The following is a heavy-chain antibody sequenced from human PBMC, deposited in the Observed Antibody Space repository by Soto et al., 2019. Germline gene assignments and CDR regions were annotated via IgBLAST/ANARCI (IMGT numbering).Heavy chain of an antibody. V-gene: IGHV1-69*02. J-gene: IGHJ5*01. CDR1: GGTFSSYT. CDR2: IIPILGIA. CDR3: ARTTQQVPMENWFDS. D-gene: IGHD6-13*01. Sequence: QVQLVQSGAEVKKPGSSVKVSCKASGGTFSSYTISWVRQAPGQGLEWMGRIIPILGIANYAQKFQGRVTITADKSTSTAYMELSSLRSEDTAVYYCARTTQQVPMENWFDSWGQGTLVTVSS.